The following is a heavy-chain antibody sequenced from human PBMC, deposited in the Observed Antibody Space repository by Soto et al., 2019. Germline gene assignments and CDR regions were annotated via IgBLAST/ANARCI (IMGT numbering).Heavy chain of an antibody. CDR2: MNPNNGNT. Sequence: SVKVSCKAAAYTFTSYDINWVRQATGQDFEWMGWMNPNNGNTAYAQRFQGRVTMTRDTSKSTAFMELSSLTSEDTAVYYCARGPRNWGVDYWGQGTLVTVSS. CDR3: ARGPRNWGVDY. CDR1: AYTFTSYD. D-gene: IGHD7-27*01. J-gene: IGHJ4*02. V-gene: IGHV1-8*01.